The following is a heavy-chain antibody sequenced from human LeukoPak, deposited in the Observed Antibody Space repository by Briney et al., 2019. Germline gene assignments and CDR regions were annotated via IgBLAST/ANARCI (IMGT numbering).Heavy chain of an antibody. V-gene: IGHV4-39*07. CDR1: GGSISRSSYY. J-gene: IGHJ4*02. D-gene: IGHD3-9*01. Sequence: SETLSLTCTVSGGSISRSSYYWGWIRQPPGKGLEWIGNIYYSGSTYYNPSLKSRVTISVDTSKNQFSLKLSSVTAADTAVYYCARVTLYYDILTGYFLGYFDYWGQGTLVTVSS. CDR3: ARVTLYYDILTGYFLGYFDY. CDR2: IYYSGST.